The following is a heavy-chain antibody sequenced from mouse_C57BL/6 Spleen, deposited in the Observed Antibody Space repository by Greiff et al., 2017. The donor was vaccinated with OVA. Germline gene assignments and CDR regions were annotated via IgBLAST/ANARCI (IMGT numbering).Heavy chain of an antibody. J-gene: IGHJ4*01. V-gene: IGHV5-17*01. D-gene: IGHD2-1*01. CDR3: ARTLYGNWDYYATDY. CDR1: GFTFSDYG. Sequence: EVKVVESGGGLVKPGGSLKLSCAASGFTFSDYGMHWVRQAPEKGLEWVAYISSGSSTIYYADTVKGRFTISRDNAKNTLFLQMTSLRSEDTAMYYCARTLYGNWDYYATDYWGQGTSVTVSS. CDR2: ISSGSSTI.